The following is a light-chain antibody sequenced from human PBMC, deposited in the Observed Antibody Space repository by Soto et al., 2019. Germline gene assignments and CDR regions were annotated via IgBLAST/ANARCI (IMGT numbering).Light chain of an antibody. Sequence: QSALTQPPSASGSPGQSVTISCTGTSSDVGDYNYVSWYQQHPGIAPKLMIYEVSKRPSGVPDRFSGSKSGNTASLTVSGLQAEDEADYYCSSYAGSNNPDVFGTGTKVTVL. V-gene: IGLV2-8*01. CDR2: EVS. J-gene: IGLJ1*01. CDR3: SSYAGSNNPDV. CDR1: SSDVGDYNY.